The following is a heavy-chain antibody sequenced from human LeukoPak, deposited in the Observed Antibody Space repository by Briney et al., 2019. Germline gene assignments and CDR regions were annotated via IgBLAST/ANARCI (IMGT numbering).Heavy chain of an antibody. J-gene: IGHJ4*02. CDR3: TRDRGAYNLYDY. Sequence: GGSLRLSCTASGFTFGDYAMSWIRQTPGKGLEWVGFIRSKAYGETADYAASVKGRFTISRDDSKAIAYLQMNSLKTEDTAVYHCTRDRGAYNLYDYWGQGTLVTVSS. CDR1: GFTFGDYA. D-gene: IGHD1-1*01. V-gene: IGHV3-49*03. CDR2: IRSKAYGETA.